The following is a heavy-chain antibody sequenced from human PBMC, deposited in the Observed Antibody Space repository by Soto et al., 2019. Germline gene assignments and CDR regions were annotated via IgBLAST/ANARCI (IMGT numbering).Heavy chain of an antibody. CDR1: GFTFSDHY. V-gene: IGHV3-72*01. CDR3: ARNYDYALDY. J-gene: IGHJ4*02. CDR2: TRNKANSYTT. Sequence: GGSLRLSCAVSGFTFSDHYMDWVRQAPGKGLEWVGRTRNKANSYTTEYAASVKDRFTISRDDSKKSLYLQMNSLKTEDTAVYYCARNYDYALDYWGQGTLVTVSS. D-gene: IGHD3-3*01.